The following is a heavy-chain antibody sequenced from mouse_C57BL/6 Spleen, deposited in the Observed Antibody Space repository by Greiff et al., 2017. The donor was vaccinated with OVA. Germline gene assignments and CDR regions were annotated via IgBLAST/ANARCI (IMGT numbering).Heavy chain of an antibody. J-gene: IGHJ4*01. CDR2: INPSNGGT. Sequence: QVQLQQPGTDLVKPGASVKLSCKASGYTFTSYWMHWVKQRPGQGLEWIGNINPSNGGTNYNEKFKSKATLTVDKSSSTAYMQLRSLTSEDSAVYYCARRGYGYDPYYAMDYWGQGTSVTVSS. D-gene: IGHD2-3*01. CDR1: GYTFTSYW. V-gene: IGHV1-53*01. CDR3: ARRGYGYDPYYAMDY.